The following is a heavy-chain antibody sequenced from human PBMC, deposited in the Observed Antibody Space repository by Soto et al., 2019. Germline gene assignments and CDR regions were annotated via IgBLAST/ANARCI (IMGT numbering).Heavy chain of an antibody. CDR2: ISGSGSNT. Sequence: SLRLSCAASGFTFSSYAMSWVRQAPGKRLEWVSAISGSGSNTYYADSVKGQFSISRDNSKNTLYLQLNSLRAEDTAVFYCAKDGTPVPYLDHWGQGTPVTVSS. V-gene: IGHV3-23*01. J-gene: IGHJ4*02. D-gene: IGHD1-1*01. CDR3: AKDGTPVPYLDH. CDR1: GFTFSSYA.